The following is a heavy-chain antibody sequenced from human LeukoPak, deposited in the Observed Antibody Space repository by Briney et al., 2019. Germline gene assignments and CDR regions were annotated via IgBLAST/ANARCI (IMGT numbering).Heavy chain of an antibody. V-gene: IGHV3-74*03. CDR3: TKDRQGPNQYHMDV. CDR2: IESDGTRT. Sequence: GGSLRLSCAASGITLSDYWMYWVRQGPGKGLVHVSRIESDGTRTVYADSVKGRFTISRDNAKNSLSLQMSSLRAEDTAVYYCTKDRQGPNQYHMDVWGKGTTVTVSS. J-gene: IGHJ6*03. CDR1: GITLSDYW.